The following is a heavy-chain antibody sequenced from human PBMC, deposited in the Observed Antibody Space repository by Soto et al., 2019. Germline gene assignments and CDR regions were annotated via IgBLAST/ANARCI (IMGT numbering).Heavy chain of an antibody. CDR1: GYSFTSYW. J-gene: IGHJ5*02. Sequence: PGESLKISCKGSGYSFTSYWIGWVRQMPGKGLERMGIIYPGDSDTRYSPSFQGHVTISADKSISTAYLQWSSLKASDTAMYYCARLLYQSIAAVTFDPWGQGTLVTVSS. V-gene: IGHV5-51*01. CDR2: IYPGDSDT. D-gene: IGHD6-13*01. CDR3: ARLLYQSIAAVTFDP.